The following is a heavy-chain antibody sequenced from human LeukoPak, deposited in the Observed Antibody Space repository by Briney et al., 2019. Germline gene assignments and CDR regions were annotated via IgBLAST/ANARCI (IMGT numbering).Heavy chain of an antibody. CDR1: GFTFSSYA. CDR3: AKGSGDAFDI. J-gene: IGHJ3*02. CDR2: ISYDGSNK. Sequence: GRSLRLSCAASGFTFSSYAMHWVRQAPGKGLEWVAVISYDGSNKYYADSVKGRFTISRDNSKNTLYLQMNSLRAEDTALYYCAKGSGDAFDIWGQGTMVTVSS. V-gene: IGHV3-30-3*01.